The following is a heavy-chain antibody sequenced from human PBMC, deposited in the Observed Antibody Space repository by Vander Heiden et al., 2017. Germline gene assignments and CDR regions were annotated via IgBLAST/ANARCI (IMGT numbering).Heavy chain of an antibody. CDR3: AKHTDFWSGYYTSGAFDI. D-gene: IGHD3-3*01. V-gene: IGHV3-23*01. J-gene: IGHJ3*02. Sequence: EVQLLEAGGGLVQPGGSLRLSCAASGFTFSSYAMSWVRQAPGKALKWISSISSGRGGDTFYADSVKGRYTISRDNPKNTLYLQMNSLRDEDTAVYYCAKHTDFWSGYYTSGAFDIWGQGTMVTVSS. CDR1: GFTFSSYA. CDR2: ISSGRGGDT.